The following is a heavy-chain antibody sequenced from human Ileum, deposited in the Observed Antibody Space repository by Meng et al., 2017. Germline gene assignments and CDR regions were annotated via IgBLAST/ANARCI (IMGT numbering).Heavy chain of an antibody. CDR2: IFQSGRT. V-gene: IGHV4-4*02. CDR1: GPW. D-gene: IGHD3-22*01. J-gene: IGHJ4*02. Sequence: VKLPGAAPGLVRTSGTRCLTCAVSGPWWGWVRKQPGKGLEWIGDIFQSGRTNYNPSLKSRDTVSIDKSKSQISLQLTAVTAADTDVYSCATSNDRDVYYLGYWGQGTLVTVSS. CDR3: ATSNDRDVYYLGY.